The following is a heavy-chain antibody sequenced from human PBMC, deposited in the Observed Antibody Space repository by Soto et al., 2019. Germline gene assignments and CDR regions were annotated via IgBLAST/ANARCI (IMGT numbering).Heavy chain of an antibody. CDR2: IWYDGSKK. CDR3: ARGRGGRCGGNSAHFDI. CDR1: GFTFSGFG. Sequence: QVQLVESGGGVVQPGTSLRLSCEASGFTFSGFGMHWVRQAPGKGLEWVAVIWYDGSKKYYADCVKGRFTISRDNSKNAVYLQMNSLRAEDTAVYYCARGRGGRCGGNSAHFDIWGQGTLVTVSS. J-gene: IGHJ3*02. D-gene: IGHD2-21*02. V-gene: IGHV3-33*01.